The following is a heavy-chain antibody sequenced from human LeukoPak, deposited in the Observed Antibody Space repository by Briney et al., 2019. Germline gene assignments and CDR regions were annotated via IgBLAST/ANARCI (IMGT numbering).Heavy chain of an antibody. D-gene: IGHD6-25*01. CDR2: INTSGST. CDR1: GGSISRYY. CDR3: AREGGDPRWLDL. J-gene: IGHJ5*02. V-gene: IGHV4-4*07. Sequence: WETLSLTCTVSGGSISRYYWTWIRQSAGKGLEWIGRINTSGSTNYNPSLRSRVTMSVNTSKNQFSLNLTSVTAADTAVYSCAREGGDPRWLDLWGQGTLVTVSS.